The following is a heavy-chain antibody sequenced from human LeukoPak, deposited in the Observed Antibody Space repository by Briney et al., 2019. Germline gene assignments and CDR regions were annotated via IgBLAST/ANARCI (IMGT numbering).Heavy chain of an antibody. CDR1: GFTFSSYG. J-gene: IGHJ5*02. D-gene: IGHD2-2*01. CDR2: ISGSGGST. V-gene: IGHV3-23*01. Sequence: PGGSLRLSCAASGFTFSSYGMSWVRQAPGKGLEWVSAISGSGGSTYYADSVKGRFTISRDNSKNTLYLQMNSLRAEDTAVYYCAKGWVVVQRPRTYNWFDPWGQGTLVTVSS. CDR3: AKGWVVVQRPRTYNWFDP.